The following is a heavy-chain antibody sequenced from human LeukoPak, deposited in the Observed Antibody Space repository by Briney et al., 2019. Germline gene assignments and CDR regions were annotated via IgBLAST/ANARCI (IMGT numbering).Heavy chain of an antibody. D-gene: IGHD4-23*01. Sequence: RTSETLSLTCTVSGGSISSYYWSWILQPPGKGLEWIGYIYYSGSTNYNPSLKSRVTISVDTSKNQFSLKLSSVTAADTAVYYCARIEDYGGNSVNYWGQGTLVTVSS. CDR3: ARIEDYGGNSVNY. CDR2: IYYSGST. CDR1: GGSISSYY. V-gene: IGHV4-59*01. J-gene: IGHJ4*02.